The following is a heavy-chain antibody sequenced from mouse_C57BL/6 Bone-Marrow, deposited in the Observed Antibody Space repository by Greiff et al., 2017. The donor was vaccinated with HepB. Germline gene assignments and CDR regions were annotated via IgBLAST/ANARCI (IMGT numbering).Heavy chain of an antibody. V-gene: IGHV2-5*01. J-gene: IGHJ4*01. CDR1: GFSLTSYG. CDR3: AKKREHYYAMDY. Sequence: VQLQQSGPGLVQPSQSLSITCTVSGFSLTSYGVHWVRQSPGKGLEWLGVIWRGGSTDYNAAFMSRLSITKDNSKSKVFFKMNSLQADDTAIYYWAKKREHYYAMDYWGQGTSVTVSS. CDR2: IWRGGST.